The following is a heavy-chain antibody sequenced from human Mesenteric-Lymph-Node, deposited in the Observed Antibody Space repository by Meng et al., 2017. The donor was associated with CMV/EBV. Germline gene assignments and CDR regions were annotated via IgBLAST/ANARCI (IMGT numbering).Heavy chain of an antibody. V-gene: IGHV5-51*01. Sequence: KVSCKVSGYSFTSNCIGWVRQMPGKGLEWMGLIYPGDSDIRYNPSFQGQVSISADKSISTAYLQWSSLKASDTAMYYCARHRGIAAPEDYWGQGTLVTVSS. CDR1: GYSFTSNC. CDR3: ARHRGIAAPEDY. J-gene: IGHJ4*02. D-gene: IGHD6-13*01. CDR2: IYPGDSDI.